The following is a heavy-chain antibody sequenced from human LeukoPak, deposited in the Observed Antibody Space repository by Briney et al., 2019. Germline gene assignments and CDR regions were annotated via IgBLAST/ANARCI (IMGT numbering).Heavy chain of an antibody. Sequence: SETLSLTCTVSGAFISNHFCSWIRRPAGKGLEWFGRVSTSGSTYYNPSIKSRVTMSADTSKNQFSLKLASMTAADTAVYYCARGDIVMGGGRNWFDPWGQGTLVTVSS. CDR2: VSTSGST. D-gene: IGHD2-21*01. J-gene: IGHJ5*02. V-gene: IGHV4-4*07. CDR3: ARGDIVMGGGRNWFDP. CDR1: GAFISNHF.